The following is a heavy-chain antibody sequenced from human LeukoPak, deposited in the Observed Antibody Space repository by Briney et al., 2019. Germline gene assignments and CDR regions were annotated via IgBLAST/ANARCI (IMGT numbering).Heavy chain of an antibody. CDR1: GFTFSDYY. CDR3: ARDAGSQWLVGNWFDP. V-gene: IGHV3-11*06. Sequence: GGSLRLSCAASGFTFSDYYMSWIRQAPGKGLEWVSSISSSSSYIYYADSVKGRFTISRDNAKNSLYLQMNSLRAEDTAVYFCARDAGSQWLVGNWFDPWGQGTLVTVSS. CDR2: ISSSSSYI. D-gene: IGHD6-19*01. J-gene: IGHJ5*02.